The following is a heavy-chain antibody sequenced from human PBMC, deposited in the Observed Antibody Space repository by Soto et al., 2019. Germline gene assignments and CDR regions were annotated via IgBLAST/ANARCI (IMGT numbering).Heavy chain of an antibody. CDR3: ARLNGCSGGSCYISGSYYYYGMDV. CDR2: IYPGDSDT. Sequence: PGESLKISCKGSGYSFTSYWIGWVRQMPGKGLEWTGIIYPGDSDTRYSPSFQGQVTISADKSISTAYLQWSSLKASDTAMYYCARLNGCSGGSCYISGSYYYYGMDVWGQGTTVTVSS. J-gene: IGHJ6*02. V-gene: IGHV5-51*01. D-gene: IGHD2-15*01. CDR1: GYSFTSYW.